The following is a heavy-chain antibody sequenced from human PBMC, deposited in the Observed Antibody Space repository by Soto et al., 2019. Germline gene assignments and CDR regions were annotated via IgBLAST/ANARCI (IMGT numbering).Heavy chain of an antibody. Sequence: PSETLSLTCTVSGGSISGHYWIWIRQPPGEGMEWIGYIFYSGSTTYNPSLKSRATISVDTSRNQFSLSLSSVTAADTAVYYCARVGSSGWSPDYWGQGTLVTVS. CDR1: GGSISGHY. CDR2: IFYSGST. V-gene: IGHV4-59*11. CDR3: ARVGSSGWSPDY. J-gene: IGHJ4*02. D-gene: IGHD6-19*01.